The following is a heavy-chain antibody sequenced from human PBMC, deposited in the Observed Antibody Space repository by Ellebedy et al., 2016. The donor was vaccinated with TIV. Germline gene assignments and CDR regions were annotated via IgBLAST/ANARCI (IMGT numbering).Heavy chain of an antibody. CDR2: INGDGGFT. V-gene: IGHV3-74*01. J-gene: IGHJ4*01. CDR1: GFTFSRHW. Sequence: GESLKISCAASGFTFSRHWMHWIRQAPGKGLVWLSRINGDGGFTSHADFVKGRFTSSRDNAKNTLYLQMNSLKAEDTAMYYCSTLSDTGYWGHGTLVTVSS. D-gene: IGHD2-21*02. CDR3: STLSDTGY.